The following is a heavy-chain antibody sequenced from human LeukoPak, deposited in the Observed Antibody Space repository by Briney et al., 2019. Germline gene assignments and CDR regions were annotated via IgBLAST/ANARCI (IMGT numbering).Heavy chain of an antibody. D-gene: IGHD3-10*01. CDR3: SRVSLVRGGQDMDV. J-gene: IGHJ6*03. CDR1: GFTFSSFS. CDR2: ISSSSSYI. Sequence: GGSLRLSCAASGFTFSSFSMNWVRQAPGKGLEWVSSISSSSSYIYYADSVKGRFTISRDNAKNSLYLQMNSLRAEDTAVYYCSRVSLVRGGQDMDVWGKGTTVTVSS. V-gene: IGHV3-21*01.